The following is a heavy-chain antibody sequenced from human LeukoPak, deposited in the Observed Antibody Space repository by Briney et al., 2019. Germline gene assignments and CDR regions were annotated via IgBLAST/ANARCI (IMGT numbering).Heavy chain of an antibody. CDR3: ARVRAYYYDSSGYYGRAYYYYGMDV. Sequence: GASVKVSCKASGYTFTSYGISWVRQAPGQGLEWMGWISAYNGNTNYAQKLQGRVTMTTDTSTSTAYMELRSLRSEDTAVYYCARVRAYYYDSSGYYGRAYYYYGMDVWGQGTTVTVSS. CDR2: ISAYNGNT. V-gene: IGHV1-18*01. CDR1: GYTFTSYG. J-gene: IGHJ6*02. D-gene: IGHD3-22*01.